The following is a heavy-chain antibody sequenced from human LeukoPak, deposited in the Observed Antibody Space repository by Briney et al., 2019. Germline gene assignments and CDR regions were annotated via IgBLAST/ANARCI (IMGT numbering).Heavy chain of an antibody. V-gene: IGHV3-21*01. CDR2: ISSSSSYI. CDR1: GFTFSSYS. J-gene: IGHJ3*01. CDR3: ARDRWQQSGGAFDL. Sequence: GGSLRLSCAASGFTFSSYSMNWVRQAPGKGLEWVSSISSSSSYIYYADSVKGRFTISRDNAKNSLYLQMNSLGAEDTAIYYCARDRWQQSGGAFDLWGQGTMVIVSS. D-gene: IGHD5-24*01.